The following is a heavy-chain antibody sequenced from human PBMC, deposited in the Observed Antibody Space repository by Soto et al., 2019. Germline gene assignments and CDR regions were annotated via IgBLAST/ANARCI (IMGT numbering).Heavy chain of an antibody. Sequence: QVQLQESGPGLVKPSETLSLTCTVSGGSISSYYWGWIRQPPGKGLEWIGCIYYTGSTNYTPSLKRGVTISVDTSKNQFSLKLSSVTAADTAVYYCARVTTLVTGFDYWGQGTLVTVSS. V-gene: IGHV4-59*01. D-gene: IGHD1-1*01. J-gene: IGHJ4*02. CDR1: GGSISSYY. CDR2: IYYTGST. CDR3: ARVTTLVTGFDY.